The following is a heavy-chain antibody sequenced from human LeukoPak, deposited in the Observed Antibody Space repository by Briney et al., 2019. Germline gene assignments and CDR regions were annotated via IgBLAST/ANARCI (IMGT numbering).Heavy chain of an antibody. Sequence: ANYAQKFQGRVTITADKSTSTAYMELRSLRSDDTAVYYCARDRAYPYNSSPQESPWGQGTLVTVSS. CDR2: A. D-gene: IGHD6-13*01. V-gene: IGHV1-69*04. J-gene: IGHJ5*02. CDR3: ARDRAYPYNSSPQESP.